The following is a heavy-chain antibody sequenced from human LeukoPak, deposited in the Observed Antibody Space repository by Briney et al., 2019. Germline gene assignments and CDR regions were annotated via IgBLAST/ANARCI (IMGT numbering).Heavy chain of an antibody. D-gene: IGHD3-22*01. V-gene: IGHV3-33*01. CDR1: GFIFSSHG. CDR3: ARGERESSGYPDY. CDR2: MWYDGSKE. J-gene: IGHJ4*02. Sequence: PGGSLRLPCAASGFIFSSHGMHWVRQAPGKGLEGVAVMWYDGSKEYYVDSMKGRITISRDNSKNTLYLQMNTLRGEDTAVYYCARGERESSGYPDYWGQRSLVTVSS.